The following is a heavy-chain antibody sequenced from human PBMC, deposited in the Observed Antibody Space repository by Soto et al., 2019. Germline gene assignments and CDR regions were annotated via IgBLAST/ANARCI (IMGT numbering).Heavy chain of an antibody. CDR1: GDCIRTGAYY. Sequence: SETLSLTCTVSGDCIRTGAYYWTWLRQRPGKSMEWIGKIYTDGGTDYRPSLKNRASISMDTSKNHFTLSLTSVTAADTATYFCARGLTEWSNDYWGHGTLVTVSS. V-gene: IGHV4-31*03. J-gene: IGHJ4*01. CDR3: ARGLTEWSNDY. D-gene: IGHD3-3*01. CDR2: IYTDGGT.